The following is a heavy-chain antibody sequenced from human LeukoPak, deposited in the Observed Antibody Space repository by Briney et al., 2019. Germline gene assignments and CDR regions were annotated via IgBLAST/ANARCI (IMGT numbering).Heavy chain of an antibody. D-gene: IGHD4-17*01. CDR1: GFTFSSYE. CDR2: ISSSGSTI. V-gene: IGHV3-48*03. Sequence: GGSLRLSCAASGFTFSSYEMNWVRQAPGKGLEWVSYISSSGSTIYYADSVKGRFTISRDNSKNTLYLQMNSLRAEDTAVYYCAKGLRDFDYWGQGTLVTVSS. J-gene: IGHJ4*02. CDR3: AKGLRDFDY.